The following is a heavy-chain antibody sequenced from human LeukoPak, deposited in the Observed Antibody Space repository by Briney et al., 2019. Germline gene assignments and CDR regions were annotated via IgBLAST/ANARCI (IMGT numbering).Heavy chain of an antibody. CDR2: IRGTGGIT. Sequence: GGSLRLSCAASGFTFSTYAMTWVRQAPEKGLEWVSLIRGTGGITYYADCVKGRFNISRDNDKSSLYLQMNSLRDEDTAVYYCARDPYSGNYGDYYYYYMDVWGKGTTVTISS. J-gene: IGHJ6*03. CDR3: ARDPYSGNYGDYYYYYMDV. V-gene: IGHV3-23*01. CDR1: GFTFSTYA. D-gene: IGHD1-26*01.